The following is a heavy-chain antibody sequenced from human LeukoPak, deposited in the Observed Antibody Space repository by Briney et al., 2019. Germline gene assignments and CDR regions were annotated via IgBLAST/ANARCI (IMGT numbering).Heavy chain of an antibody. D-gene: IGHD1-26*01. CDR3: ARDALRGFLNSGSSFDY. J-gene: IGHJ4*02. V-gene: IGHV3-30-3*01. Sequence: HPGGTLRLSCAASGFTFSRYAMHWVRQAPGKGLEWVAVISYDGSNKYYADSVKGRFTISRDNSKNTLYLQMNSLRAEDTAVYYCARDALRGFLNSGSSFDYWGQGTLVTVSS. CDR1: GFTFSRYA. CDR2: ISYDGSNK.